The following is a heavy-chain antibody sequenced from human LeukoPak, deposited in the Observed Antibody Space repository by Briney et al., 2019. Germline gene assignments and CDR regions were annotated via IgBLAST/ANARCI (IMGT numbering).Heavy chain of an antibody. D-gene: IGHD2-21*02. CDR3: ARDIVVVTAIPSLGLFDY. V-gene: IGHV1-3*01. CDR1: GYTFTSYA. Sequence: ASVKVSCKASGYTFTSYAMHWVRQAPGQRLEWMGWINAGNGNTKYSQKFQGRVTITRDTSASTAYMELSSLRSEDTAVYYCARDIVVVTAIPSLGLFDYWGQGTLVTVSS. CDR2: INAGNGNT. J-gene: IGHJ4*02.